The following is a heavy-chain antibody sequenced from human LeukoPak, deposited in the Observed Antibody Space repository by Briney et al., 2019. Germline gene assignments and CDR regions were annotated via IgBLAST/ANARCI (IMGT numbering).Heavy chain of an antibody. Sequence: GGSLRLSCAASGLTFSSYAMSWVRQAPGKGLEWVSAISGSGGSTYYADSVKGRFTISRDNSKNTLYLQMNSLRAEDTAVYYCAKVRNALRLSYWGQGTLVTVSS. CDR3: AKVRNALRLSY. V-gene: IGHV3-23*01. J-gene: IGHJ4*02. D-gene: IGHD2-8*01. CDR2: ISGSGGST. CDR1: GLTFSSYA.